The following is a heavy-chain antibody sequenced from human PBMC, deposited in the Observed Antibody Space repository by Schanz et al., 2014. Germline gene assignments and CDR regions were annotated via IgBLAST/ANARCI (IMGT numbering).Heavy chain of an antibody. D-gene: IGHD6-19*01. J-gene: IGHJ4*02. V-gene: IGHV1-18*01. CDR1: GYTFTSYG. CDR3: AKGAGAGWYYAWDW. CDR2: ISTSIGNT. Sequence: QVQLVQSGADVKKPGASVKVSCKASGYTFTSYGITWVRQAPGQGLEWIGWISTSIGNTNYAQKFQGRVTMTTDTSTSTAYMELRSLRFDDTAVYYCAKGAGAGWYYAWDWWGKGTLGNVSS.